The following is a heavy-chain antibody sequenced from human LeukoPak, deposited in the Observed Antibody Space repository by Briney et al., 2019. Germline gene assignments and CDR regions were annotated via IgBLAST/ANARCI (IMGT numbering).Heavy chain of an antibody. CDR1: GFTFSRYW. Sequence: QPGGSLRLTCAASGFTFSRYWMHWVRQTPGKGLVWVSRINSDGSSTRYADSVKGRFTISRDNAKNSLYLQMDSLRDDDTAVYYCARAYGSGSHGYWGQGTLVTVSS. CDR2: INSDGSST. CDR3: ARAYGSGSHGY. V-gene: IGHV3-74*01. J-gene: IGHJ4*02. D-gene: IGHD3-10*01.